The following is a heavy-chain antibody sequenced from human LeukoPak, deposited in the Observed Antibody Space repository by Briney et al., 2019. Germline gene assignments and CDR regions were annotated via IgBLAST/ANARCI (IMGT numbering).Heavy chain of an antibody. CDR2: IRSKAYGGTT. V-gene: IGHV3-49*04. CDR3: TREPLGIAAAGIDY. D-gene: IGHD6-13*01. J-gene: IGHJ4*02. Sequence: PGGSLRLSCTASGFTFGDYAMSWVRQVPGKGLEWVGFIRSKAYGGTTEYAASVKGRFTISRDDSKSIAYLQMNSLKTEDTAVYYCTREPLGIAAAGIDYWGQGTLVTVSS. CDR1: GFTFGDYA.